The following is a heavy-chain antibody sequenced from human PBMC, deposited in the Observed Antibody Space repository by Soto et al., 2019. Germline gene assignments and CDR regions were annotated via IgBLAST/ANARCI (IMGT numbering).Heavy chain of an antibody. CDR3: ARSLWFGELFGPLDY. CDR1: GDSVNSGTYY. CDR2: IYNSGTT. Sequence: SETLSLTCTVSGDSVNSGTYYWSWIRKPPGKGLEWIGYIYNSGTTKYNPSLKSRVTISVDTSKNQFSLNLSSVTAADTAVYYCARSLWFGELFGPLDYWGQGTLVTVSS. V-gene: IGHV4-61*01. J-gene: IGHJ4*02. D-gene: IGHD3-10*01.